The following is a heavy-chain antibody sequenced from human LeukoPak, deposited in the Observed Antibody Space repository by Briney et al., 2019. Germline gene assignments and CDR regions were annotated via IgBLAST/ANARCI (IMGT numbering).Heavy chain of an antibody. J-gene: IGHJ4*02. D-gene: IGHD3-10*01. CDR2: INHSGST. CDR1: GGSFSGYY. Sequence: SETLSLTCAVYGGSFSGYYWSWIRQPPGKGLEWIGEINHSGSTNYNPSLKSRVTISVDTSKNQFSLNLSTVTAADTAVYFCARVTLFRGAQIDSWGQGTLVTVSS. CDR3: ARVTLFRGAQIDS. V-gene: IGHV4-34*01.